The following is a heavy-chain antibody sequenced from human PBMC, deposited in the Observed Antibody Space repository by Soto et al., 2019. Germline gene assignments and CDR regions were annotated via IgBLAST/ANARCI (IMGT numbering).Heavy chain of an antibody. V-gene: IGHV4-31*03. CDR1: GGSISSGGYY. CDR2: IYYSGST. J-gene: IGHJ5*02. CDR3: ARVKGRAHWFDP. Sequence: QVQLQESGPGLVKPSQTLSLTCTVSGGSISSGGYYWSWIRQDPGKGLEWIGYIYYSGSTYYNPSLKSRVTQSVDTSKNQFSLKLSSVTAADTAVYYCARVKGRAHWFDPWGQGTLVTVSS.